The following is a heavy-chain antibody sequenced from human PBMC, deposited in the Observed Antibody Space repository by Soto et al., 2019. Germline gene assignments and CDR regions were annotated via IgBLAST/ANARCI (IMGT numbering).Heavy chain of an antibody. V-gene: IGHV3-13*01. J-gene: IGHJ5*02. CDR2: IGATGDT. Sequence: DVQLEESGGGLIEPGGSLRLSCAASGFTLSDYDMHWVRQGTTKGLEWVSGIGATGDTFYPDSVKGRFSISRDHVTNSLYLHRNILRAEDTAVYYCASGAGCSGGSCYSYNWFDPWGHGTLVTVSS. D-gene: IGHD2-15*01. CDR1: GFTLSDYD. CDR3: ASGAGCSGGSCYSYNWFDP.